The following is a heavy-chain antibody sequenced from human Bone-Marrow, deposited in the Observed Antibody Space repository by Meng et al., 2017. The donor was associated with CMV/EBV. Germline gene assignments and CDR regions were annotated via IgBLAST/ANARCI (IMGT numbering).Heavy chain of an antibody. CDR2: ISSSSSYI. CDR1: GFTFSSYS. CDR3: ARHSGGWYEEDY. V-gene: IGHV3-21*01. Sequence: GGSLRLSCAASGFTFSSYSMNWVRQAPGKGLEWVSSISSSSSYIYYADSVKGRFTISRDNAKNSLYLQMNSLRAEDTAVYYCARHSGGWYEEDYWGQGTLVTVSS. D-gene: IGHD6-19*01. J-gene: IGHJ4*02.